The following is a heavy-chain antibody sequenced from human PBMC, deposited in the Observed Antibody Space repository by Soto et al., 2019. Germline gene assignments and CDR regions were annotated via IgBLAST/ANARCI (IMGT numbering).Heavy chain of an antibody. CDR3: AREVTYEYLWGTNRDYGMDV. CDR1: GFTFGDHY. CDR2: IRNKAHSYST. J-gene: IGHJ6*02. V-gene: IGHV3-72*01. Sequence: PGGSLRLSCAVSGFTFGDHYVDWVRQAPGKGLEWVGRIRNKAHSYSTTFAASVKGRLTLSRDDSKNSVYLQMNSLKTEDTAVYYCAREVTYEYLWGTNRDYGMDVWGQGTTVTVSS. D-gene: IGHD3-16*02.